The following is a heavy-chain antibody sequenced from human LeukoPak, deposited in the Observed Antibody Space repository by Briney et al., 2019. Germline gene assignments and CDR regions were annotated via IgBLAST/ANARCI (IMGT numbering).Heavy chain of an antibody. V-gene: IGHV3-53*01. J-gene: IGHJ4*02. CDR2: VFSDGRT. CDR1: GITANTNY. CDR3: ARGDFDY. Sequence: GGSLRLSCAASGITANTNYMSWVRQAPGKGLEWVSNVFSDGRTFYTDSVKGRFTISRDSSKNSIFLQMNSLRAEDTAVYYCARGDFDYWGQGTLVTVSS.